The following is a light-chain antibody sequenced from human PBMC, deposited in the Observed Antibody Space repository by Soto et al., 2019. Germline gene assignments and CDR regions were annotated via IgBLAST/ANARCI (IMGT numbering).Light chain of an antibody. CDR1: QSVSSSY. CDR2: GAS. V-gene: IGKV3-20*01. CDR3: QQYGSSPWT. Sequence: EIVLTQSPGTLSLSPGERATLSYRASQSVSSSYLAWYQQKPGQAPRLLIYGASSRATGIPDRFSGGGSGTDFTLTISRLEPEDFAVYYCQQYGSSPWTFGQGTKVEIK. J-gene: IGKJ1*01.